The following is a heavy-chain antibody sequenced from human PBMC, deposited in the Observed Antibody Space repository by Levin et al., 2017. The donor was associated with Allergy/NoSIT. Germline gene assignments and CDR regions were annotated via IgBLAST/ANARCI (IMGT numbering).Heavy chain of an antibody. D-gene: IGHD2-2*01. V-gene: IGHV1-69*13. Sequence: ASVKVSCKASGGTFSSYAISWVRQAPGQGLEWMGGIIPIFGTANYAQKFQGRVTITADESTSTAYMELSSLRSEDTAVYYCARGHIVVVPAASQTGSYYYYYGMDVWGQGTTVTVSS. CDR2: IIPIFGTA. CDR1: GGTFSSYA. J-gene: IGHJ6*02. CDR3: ARGHIVVVPAASQTGSYYYYYGMDV.